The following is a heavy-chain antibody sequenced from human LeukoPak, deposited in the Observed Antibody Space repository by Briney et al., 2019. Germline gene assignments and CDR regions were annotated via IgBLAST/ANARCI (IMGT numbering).Heavy chain of an antibody. V-gene: IGHV3-21*01. J-gene: IGHJ4*02. CDR2: ISTSSSYI. CDR1: GFTFSSYS. D-gene: IGHD6-13*01. CDR3: ARDRESSSWFDY. Sequence: GGSLRLSCAASGFTFSSYSMNWVRQAPGKGLEWVSSISTSSSYIYYADSVKGRFTISRDNAKNSLYLQMKSLRAEDTAVYYCARDRESSSWFDYWGQGTLVTVPS.